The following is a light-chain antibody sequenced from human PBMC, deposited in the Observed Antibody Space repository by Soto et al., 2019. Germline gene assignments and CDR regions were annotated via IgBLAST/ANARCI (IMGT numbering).Light chain of an antibody. CDR2: KAS. CDR3: QQYSTYPWT. Sequence: DIQMTQSPSTLSASVGDRVTITCRASQSISDYLAWYQQKPGKAPTLLIYKASSLQSGVPSRFSGGGSGTEFTLTISSLQPDDFATYCCQQYSTYPWTFGQGTKVDIK. V-gene: IGKV1-5*03. CDR1: QSISDY. J-gene: IGKJ1*01.